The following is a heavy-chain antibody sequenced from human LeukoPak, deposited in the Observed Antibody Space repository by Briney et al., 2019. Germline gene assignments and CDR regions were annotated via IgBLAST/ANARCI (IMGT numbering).Heavy chain of an antibody. J-gene: IGHJ4*02. D-gene: IGHD3-22*01. CDR3: ATPTNYYDSSGYYSFDY. Sequence: SVKVSCKASGGTFSSYAVSWVRQAPGQGLEWMGGIIPIFGTANYAQKFQGRVTITADESTSTAYMGLSSLRSEDTAVYYCATPTNYYDSSGYYSFDYWGQGTLVTVSS. CDR1: GGTFSSYA. V-gene: IGHV1-69*01. CDR2: IIPIFGTA.